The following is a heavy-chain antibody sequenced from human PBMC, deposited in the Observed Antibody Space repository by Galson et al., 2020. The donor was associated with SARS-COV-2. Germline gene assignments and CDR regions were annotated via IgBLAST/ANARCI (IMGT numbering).Heavy chain of an antibody. CDR2: IYHSGST. CDR1: GGYISSGGYS. CDR3: ARGNYYDSIGYFDY. Sequence: SETLYITGAASGGYISSGGYSWSWTRQPPGKGLEWIGNIYHSGSTYYNPSLKSRVTISVDRSKNQFSLKLSSVTAADTAMYYCARGNYYDSIGYFDYWGQGTLVTVSS. J-gene: IGHJ4*02. V-gene: IGHV4-30-2*01. D-gene: IGHD3-22*01.